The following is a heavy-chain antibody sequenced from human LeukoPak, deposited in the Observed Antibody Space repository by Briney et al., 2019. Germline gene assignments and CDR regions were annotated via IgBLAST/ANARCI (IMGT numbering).Heavy chain of an antibody. J-gene: IGHJ6*02. CDR3: ARAKRGVVATIFFYYGVDV. V-gene: IGHV4-34*01. CDR1: GGSISSFY. Sequence: PSETLSLTCTVSGGSISSFYWSWIRQPPGKGLEWIGVINHSGSTNNNPSLQSRVTISVDTSKNQFSLRLHSVTAADTAVYYCARAKRGVVATIFFYYGVDVWGQGTTVTVSS. D-gene: IGHD5-12*01. CDR2: INHSGST.